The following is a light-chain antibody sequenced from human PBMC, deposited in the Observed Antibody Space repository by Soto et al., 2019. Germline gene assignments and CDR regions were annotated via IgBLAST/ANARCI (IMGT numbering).Light chain of an antibody. CDR1: QGVSDS. V-gene: IGKV1-8*01. CDR3: QQYGSPVT. J-gene: IGKJ1*01. Sequence: TQYPSSFSASTGDRVSITFRASQGVSDSLAWYQQKAGKAPKLLVYSTSTLQSGVASRFSGSGSRTDFTLTISRLEPEDSAVYYCQQYGSPVTFGQGTKVYI. CDR2: STS.